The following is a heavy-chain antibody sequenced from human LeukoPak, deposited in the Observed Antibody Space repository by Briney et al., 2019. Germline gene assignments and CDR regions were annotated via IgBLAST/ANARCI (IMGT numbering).Heavy chain of an antibody. CDR1: GFSLSPRGVG. J-gene: IGHJ4*02. CDR3: AHRRGYDSSGYYPDKEYYFDY. V-gene: IGHV2-5*01. D-gene: IGHD3-22*01. Sequence: SGPTLVNPTQTLTLTCTFSGFSLSPRGVGVGWIRQPPGKALEWPALIYCNDDKRYSPSLKSRLTITKDTSKNQVVLTMTNMDPVDTATYYCAHRRGYDSSGYYPDKEYYFDYWGQGTLVTVSS. CDR2: IYCNDDK.